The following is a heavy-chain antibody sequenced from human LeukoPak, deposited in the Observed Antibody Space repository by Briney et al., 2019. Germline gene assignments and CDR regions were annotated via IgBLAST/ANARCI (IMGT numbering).Heavy chain of an antibody. Sequence: ASVKVSCKASGYTFTSYGISWVRQAPGQGPEWMGWISAYNGNTNYAQKLQGRVTMTTDTSTSTAYMELRSLRSDDTAVYYCARDRRYCSGGSCYWFTYGMDVWGQGTTVTVSS. J-gene: IGHJ6*02. D-gene: IGHD2-15*01. CDR3: ARDRRYCSGGSCYWFTYGMDV. V-gene: IGHV1-18*01. CDR1: GYTFTSYG. CDR2: ISAYNGNT.